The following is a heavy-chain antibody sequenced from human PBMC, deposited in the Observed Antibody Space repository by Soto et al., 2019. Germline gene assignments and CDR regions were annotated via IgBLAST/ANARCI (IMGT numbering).Heavy chain of an antibody. V-gene: IGHV5-51*01. CDR2: IYPGDSDT. CDR1: GSINTYYW. J-gene: IGHJ4*02. Sequence: GSINTYYWIGWVRQMPGKGLEWMGIIYPGDSDTRYSPSFQGKVTISADKSFTTVYLQWNSLKASDTAIYYCARPGYYDSSGFFNFDHWGQGTLVTVSS. D-gene: IGHD3-22*01. CDR3: ARPGYYDSSGFFNFDH.